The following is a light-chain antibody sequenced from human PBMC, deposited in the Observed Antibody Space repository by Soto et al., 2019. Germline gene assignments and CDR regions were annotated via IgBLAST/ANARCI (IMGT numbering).Light chain of an antibody. CDR2: DAS. V-gene: IGKV1-5*01. CDR3: QQYNSYPIT. J-gene: IGKJ5*01. Sequence: IQMTQSPSTLSASVGDRVTITCRASQSISSWLAWYQQKPGKAPKLLIYDASNLESGVPSRFSGSGSGTEFTLTISSLQPDDFATYYCQQYNSYPITFGQGTRLEI. CDR1: QSISSW.